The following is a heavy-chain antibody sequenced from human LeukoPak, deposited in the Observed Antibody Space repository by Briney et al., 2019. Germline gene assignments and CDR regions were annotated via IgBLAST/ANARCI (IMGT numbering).Heavy chain of an antibody. CDR3: ARARCSSASCYSLPYYYYYGMDV. CDR2: IWYDGSNK. D-gene: IGHD2-2*01. CDR1: GFTFSSYG. J-gene: IGHJ6*02. V-gene: IGHV3-33*01. Sequence: RGSLRLSCAASGFTFSSYGMHWVRQAPGEGLEWVAVIWYDGSNKYYADSVKGRFTISRDNSKNTLYLQMNSLRAEDTAVYYCARARCSSASCYSLPYYYYYGMDVWGQGTTVTVSS.